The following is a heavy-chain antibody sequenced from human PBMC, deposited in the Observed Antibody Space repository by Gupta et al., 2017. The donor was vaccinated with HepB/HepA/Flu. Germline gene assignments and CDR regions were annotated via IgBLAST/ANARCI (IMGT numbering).Heavy chain of an antibody. D-gene: IGHD4-17*01. CDR3: ARAVSNDYVTD. CDR2: IYSGTTT. J-gene: IGHJ4*02. Sequence: EVQLVESGGALVQPGGSLRRPCVVSGFTVSGTCMTWVRQAPGKGLEWVSIIYSGTTTYYADSVKGRFTISRDNSKNMLFLQMNSLRVEDTATYYCARAVSNDYVTDWGQGTLVTVSS. V-gene: IGHV3-66*01. CDR1: GFTVSGTC.